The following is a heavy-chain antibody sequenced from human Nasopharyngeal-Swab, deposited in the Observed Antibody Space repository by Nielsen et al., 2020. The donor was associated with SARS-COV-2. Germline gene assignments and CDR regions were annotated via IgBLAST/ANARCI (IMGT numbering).Heavy chain of an antibody. D-gene: IGHD3-3*01. Sequence: GASLKISCSASGFTFSSYAMHWVRQAPGKGLEYVSAISSNGGSTYYADSVKGRFTISRDNSKNTLYLQMSSLRAEDMAVYYCARLYDFWSGEPSWGQGTLVTVSS. V-gene: IGHV3-64D*08. CDR2: ISSNGGST. CDR1: GFTFSSYA. CDR3: ARLYDFWSGEPS. J-gene: IGHJ5*02.